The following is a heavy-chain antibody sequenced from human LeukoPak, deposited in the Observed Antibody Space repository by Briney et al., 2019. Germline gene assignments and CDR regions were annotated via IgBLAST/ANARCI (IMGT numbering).Heavy chain of an antibody. CDR2: IYSSGTA. Sequence: PSETLSLTCTVSVGSIRGYYWTWIRQPAGKGLEWIGRIYSSGTAYYNPSLESRDTISLDTSSNQFSLKVTSMTAADTAVYYCARGTDMTSIAGYYSFGHWGQGILVSVSS. CDR3: ARGTDMTSIAGYYSFGH. D-gene: IGHD3-22*01. J-gene: IGHJ4*02. V-gene: IGHV4-4*07. CDR1: VGSIRGYY.